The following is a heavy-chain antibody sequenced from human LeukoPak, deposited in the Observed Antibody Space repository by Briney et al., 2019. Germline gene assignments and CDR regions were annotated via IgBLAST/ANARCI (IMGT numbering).Heavy chain of an antibody. CDR3: ARGPLRGKYILTGPQSPHFDY. CDR1: GFTFSTYS. J-gene: IGHJ4*02. D-gene: IGHD3-9*01. Sequence: GGSLRLAWAADGFTFSTYSMKWVRQAAGRGREWHSYIGTNGTTIYYADSVQGRFTISRDNAKNSLYLQMDSLSAEDTAVYYFARGPLRGKYILTGPQSPHFDYWGQGTLVTVSS. CDR2: IGTNGTTI. V-gene: IGHV3-48*04.